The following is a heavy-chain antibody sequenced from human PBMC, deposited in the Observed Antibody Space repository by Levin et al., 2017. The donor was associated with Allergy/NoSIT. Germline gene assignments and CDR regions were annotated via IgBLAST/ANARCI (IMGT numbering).Heavy chain of an antibody. Sequence: LSLTCAASGFTFTNAWMTWVRQAPGKGLEWVGRIKSKTDGGTTDYAAPVKGRFTISRDDSRNTLYLQMNNLKAEDTAMYYCATSTTLWGQGTTVTVSS. V-gene: IGHV3-15*01. CDR1: GFTFTNAW. CDR3: ATSTTL. J-gene: IGHJ6*02. CDR2: IKSKTDGGTT. D-gene: IGHD1-7*01.